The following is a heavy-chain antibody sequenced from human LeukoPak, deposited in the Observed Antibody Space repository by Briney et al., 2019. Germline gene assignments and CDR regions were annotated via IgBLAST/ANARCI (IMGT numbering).Heavy chain of an antibody. V-gene: IGHV1-2*02. J-gene: IGHJ6*03. D-gene: IGHD2-2*02. CDR2: INPNSGGT. Sequence: ASVKVSCKASGYTFTGYYMHWVRQAPGQGLEWMGWINPNSGGTNYAQKFQGRVTMTRDTSISTAYMELSRLRSDDTAVYYCARGSDIVVVPAAILEYYYYMDVWGKGTTVTVSS. CDR1: GYTFTGYY. CDR3: ARGSDIVVVPAAILEYYYYMDV.